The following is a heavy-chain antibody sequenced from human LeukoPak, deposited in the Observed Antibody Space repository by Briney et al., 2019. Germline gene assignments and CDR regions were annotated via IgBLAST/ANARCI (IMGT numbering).Heavy chain of an antibody. CDR2: IYTSGST. CDR1: GGSINSNSFY. J-gene: IGHJ6*02. CDR3: ARDVAVRHPRYFYYGLDV. V-gene: IGHV4-39*07. Sequence: SETLSLTCSVSGGSINSNSFYWVWIRQPPGKGLEWIGRIYTSGSTNYNPSLKSRVTMSVDTSKNQFSLKLSSVTAADTAVYYCARDVAVRHPRYFYYGLDVWGQGTTVTVSS. D-gene: IGHD6-19*01.